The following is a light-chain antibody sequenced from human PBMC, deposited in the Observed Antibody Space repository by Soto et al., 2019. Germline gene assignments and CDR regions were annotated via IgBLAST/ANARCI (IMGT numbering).Light chain of an antibody. J-gene: IGKJ1*01. CDR1: QSISFY. V-gene: IGKV3-11*01. Sequence: EIVMTQSPATLSVSPGERATLSFSASQSISFYLTWYQHKPGQAPRLLIYDASNRATGIPARFSGSGYGTDFTLTISRLEPEDFAVYYCQQYGSIPWTFGQGTKVDIK. CDR3: QQYGSIPWT. CDR2: DAS.